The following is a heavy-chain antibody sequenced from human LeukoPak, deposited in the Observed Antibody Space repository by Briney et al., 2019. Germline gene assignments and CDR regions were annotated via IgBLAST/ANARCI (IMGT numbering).Heavy chain of an antibody. CDR3: ARADCGGGSCYGY. V-gene: IGHV3-53*01. CDR2: VYSGGST. Sequence: GGSLRLSCAASGFTVSSNYMSWVRQAPGKGLEWVSVVYSGGSTYYADSVKGRFTISRDNAKNSLYLQMNSLRAEDTALYYCARADCGGGSCYGYWGQGTLVTVSS. CDR1: GFTVSSNY. J-gene: IGHJ4*02. D-gene: IGHD2-15*01.